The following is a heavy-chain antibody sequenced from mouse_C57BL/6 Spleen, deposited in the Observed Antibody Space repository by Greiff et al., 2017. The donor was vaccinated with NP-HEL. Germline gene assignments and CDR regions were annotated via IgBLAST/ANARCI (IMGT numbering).Heavy chain of an antibody. D-gene: IGHD1-1*01. CDR3: ARSGLYYGSSPWYFDV. V-gene: IGHV3-8*01. Sequence: EVKLEESGPGLAKPSQTLSLTCSVTGYSITSDYWNWIRKFPGNKLEYMGYISYSGSTYYNPSLKSRISITRDTSKNQYYLQLNSVTTEDTATYYCARSGLYYGSSPWYFDVWGTGTTVTVSS. CDR1: GYSITSDY. CDR2: ISYSGST. J-gene: IGHJ1*03.